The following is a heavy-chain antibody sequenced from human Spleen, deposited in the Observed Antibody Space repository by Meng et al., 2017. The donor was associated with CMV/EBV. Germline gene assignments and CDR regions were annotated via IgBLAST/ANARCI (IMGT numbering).Heavy chain of an antibody. Sequence: ASGFPFSSYWMHWVRQAPGKGLVWVSRIHGDGSSTSYADSVKGRFTISRDNAKNTLYLQMNSLRAEDTAVYYCARLQTSGYGHFDYWGQGTLVTVSS. V-gene: IGHV3-74*01. D-gene: IGHD5-12*01. CDR3: ARLQTSGYGHFDY. CDR1: GFPFSSYW. CDR2: IHGDGSST. J-gene: IGHJ4*02.